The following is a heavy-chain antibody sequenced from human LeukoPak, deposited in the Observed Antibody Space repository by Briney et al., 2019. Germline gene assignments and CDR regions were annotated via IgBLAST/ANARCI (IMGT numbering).Heavy chain of an antibody. Sequence: GASVKVSCKASGYTFTSYGISWVRQDPGQGLEWMGWISAYNGNTNYAQKLQGRVTMTTDTSTSTAYMELRSLRSDDTAVYYCARDPAYDYGGDTFDYWGQGTLVTVSS. V-gene: IGHV1-18*01. CDR3: ARDPAYDYGGDTFDY. CDR2: ISAYNGNT. CDR1: GYTFTSYG. J-gene: IGHJ4*02. D-gene: IGHD4-23*01.